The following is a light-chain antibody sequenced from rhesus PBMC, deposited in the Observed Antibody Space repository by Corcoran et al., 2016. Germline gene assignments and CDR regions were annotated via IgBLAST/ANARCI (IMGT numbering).Light chain of an antibody. CDR1: ENVNNY. CDR3: QHGYGTPYS. V-gene: IGKV1-74*01. CDR2: KAS. Sequence: DIQMTQSPSSLSASVGDRVTITCRASENVNNYLNWYPQKPGKAPKLLIYKASTLQSGVPSRFRGSGSGTDYTFTISSLQPEDVATYYCQHGYGTPYSFGQGTKVEIK. J-gene: IGKJ2*01.